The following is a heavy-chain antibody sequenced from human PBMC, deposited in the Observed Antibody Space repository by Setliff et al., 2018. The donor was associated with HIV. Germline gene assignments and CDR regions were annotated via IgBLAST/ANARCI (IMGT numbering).Heavy chain of an antibody. CDR2: INQSGNP. CDR1: GGSLSGYY. CDR3: AREGGQGYSGSGSFYHRNFDL. D-gene: IGHD3-10*01. V-gene: IGHV4-34*01. J-gene: IGHJ2*01. Sequence: SETLSLTCAVYGGSLSGYYWSWVRQSPGRGLEWIGEINQSGNPNFNPSLKSRLIISVDTSQSQFSLKLTSVTAADTALYYCAREGGQGYSGSGSFYHRNFDLWGRGTLVTVSS.